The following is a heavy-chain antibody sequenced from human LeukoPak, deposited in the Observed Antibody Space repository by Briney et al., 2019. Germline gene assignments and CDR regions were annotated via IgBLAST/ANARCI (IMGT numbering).Heavy chain of an antibody. J-gene: IGHJ4*02. D-gene: IGHD3-16*01. Sequence: PGRSLRLSCAASGFPFSRACMNWVRQAPGKWLEWVSTIRPNGGSTFYAESVKGRFSLSRDNSKNTLYLQMNTLRAEDTAVYSCALDDYYWGRGPLVSVSS. V-gene: IGHV3-23*01. CDR3: ALDDYY. CDR2: IRPNGGST. CDR1: GFPFSRAC.